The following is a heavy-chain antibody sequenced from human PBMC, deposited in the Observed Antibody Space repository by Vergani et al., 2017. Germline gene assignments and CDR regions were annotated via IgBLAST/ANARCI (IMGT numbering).Heavy chain of an antibody. J-gene: IGHJ4*02. V-gene: IGHV1-2*02. CDR2: INPKSGGT. CDR1: GYSFIGYY. CDR3: ARTAYYNDNTGSSPTDV. Sequence: QVQLVQSGAEVKKPGASVRVSCKASGYSFIGYYLHWVRQSPGQGLEWMGWINPKSGGTNYAPTFQGRVTMTRDTSISTAYLDLSRLKSDDTAVYYCARTAYYNDNTGSSPTDVWGQGTLVIVSS. D-gene: IGHD3-22*01.